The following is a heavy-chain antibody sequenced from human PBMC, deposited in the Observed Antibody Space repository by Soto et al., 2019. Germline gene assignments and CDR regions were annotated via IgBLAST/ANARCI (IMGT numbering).Heavy chain of an antibody. CDR1: GDSVSSNSAA. CDR3: ARAKAPVGITGTRQAFDI. Sequence: SLPLSLTSAISGDSVSSNSAACNCIRQSPSRGLEWLGRTYYRSKWYNDYAVSVKSRITINPDTSKNQFSLQLNSVTPEDTAVYYCARAKAPVGITGTRQAFDIWGQGTMVTVSS. D-gene: IGHD1-7*01. V-gene: IGHV6-1*01. J-gene: IGHJ3*02. CDR2: TYYRSKWYN.